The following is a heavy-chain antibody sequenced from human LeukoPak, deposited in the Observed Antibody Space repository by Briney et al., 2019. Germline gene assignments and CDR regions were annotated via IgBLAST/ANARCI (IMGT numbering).Heavy chain of an antibody. Sequence: SESLRLPCSPSRFTFRSFSMNWVRQGPGKGLGWVSSISSSSSYIYYADSVKGRFTISRDNAKNSLYLQMNSLRAEDTAVYYCARAYYDSSGYRDAFDIWGQGTMVTVSS. CDR2: ISSSSSYI. CDR3: ARAYYDSSGYRDAFDI. V-gene: IGHV3-21*01. D-gene: IGHD3-22*01. J-gene: IGHJ3*02. CDR1: RFTFRSFS.